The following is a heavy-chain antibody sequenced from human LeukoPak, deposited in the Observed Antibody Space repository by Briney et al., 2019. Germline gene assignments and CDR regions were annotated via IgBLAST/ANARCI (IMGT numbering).Heavy chain of an antibody. CDR2: IYYSGST. CDR3: ARLGILNGDPPLDY. V-gene: IGHV4-59*08. D-gene: IGHD4-17*01. Sequence: PETLSLTCTVSGGSISSYYWSWIRQPPGKGLEWIGYIYYSGSTNYNPSLKSRVTISVDTSKNQFSLKLSSVTAADTAVYYCARLGILNGDPPLDYWGQGTLVTVSS. CDR1: GGSISSYY. J-gene: IGHJ4*02.